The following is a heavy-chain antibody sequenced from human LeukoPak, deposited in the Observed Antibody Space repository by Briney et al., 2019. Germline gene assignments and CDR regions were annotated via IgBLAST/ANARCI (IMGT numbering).Heavy chain of an antibody. D-gene: IGHD5-24*01. Sequence: SVKVSCKASGGTFSSYAISWVRQAPGQGLEWMGRIIPIFGTANYAQKFQGRVTITTDESTSTAYMELSSLRSEDTAVYYCAREDGYNRGPSFDYWGQGTLDTVSS. J-gene: IGHJ4*02. CDR3: AREDGYNRGPSFDY. CDR1: GGTFSSYA. V-gene: IGHV1-69*05. CDR2: IIPIFGTA.